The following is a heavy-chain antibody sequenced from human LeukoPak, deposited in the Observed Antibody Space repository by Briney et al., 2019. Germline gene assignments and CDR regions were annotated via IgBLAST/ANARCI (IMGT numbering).Heavy chain of an antibody. V-gene: IGHV3-7*04. CDR2: IKQDGSEK. Sequence: PGGSLRLSCAASGFTFSSYWMSWVRQAPGKGLEWVANIKQDGSEKYYVDSVKGRFTISRDNAKNSLYLQMNSLRAEDTAVYYCARGSSSWYPTTISGYWGQGTLVTVSS. D-gene: IGHD6-13*01. CDR3: ARGSSSWYPTTISGY. CDR1: GFTFSSYW. J-gene: IGHJ4*02.